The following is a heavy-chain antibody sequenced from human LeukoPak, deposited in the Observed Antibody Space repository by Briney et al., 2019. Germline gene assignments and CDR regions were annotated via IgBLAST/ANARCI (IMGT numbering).Heavy chain of an antibody. CDR3: ACAGYSSSWYIAEAFDI. V-gene: IGHV4-39*01. CDR1: GGSLSSSSYY. D-gene: IGHD6-13*01. J-gene: IGHJ3*02. CDR2: LNYRGST. Sequence: SETLSLTCTVSGGSLSSSSYYWGWIRQPPGKGLEWIGSLNYRGSTYFNPSLKSRVTISVDTSKNHFSLKLTSVTAADTAVYYCACAGYSSSWYIAEAFDIWGQGTMVTVSS.